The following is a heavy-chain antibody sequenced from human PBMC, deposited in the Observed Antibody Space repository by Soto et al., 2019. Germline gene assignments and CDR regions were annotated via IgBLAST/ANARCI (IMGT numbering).Heavy chain of an antibody. J-gene: IGHJ4*02. CDR3: AKRGSAWYYFDY. D-gene: IGHD3-16*01. CDR2: ISGSGGST. CDR1: GFTFSSCA. Sequence: GGSHRLSCAASGFTFSSCAMSWVRQAPGKGLEWVSSISGSGGSTYYADSVKGRSTISRDNSKNTLYLQMNSLRAEDTAVYYCAKRGSAWYYFDYWGQGTLVTVSS. V-gene: IGHV3-23*01.